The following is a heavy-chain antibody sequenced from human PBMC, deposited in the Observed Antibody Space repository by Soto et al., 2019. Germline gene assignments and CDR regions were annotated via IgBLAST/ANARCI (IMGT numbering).Heavy chain of an antibody. V-gene: IGHV4-59*01. Sequence: QVQLQESGPGLVKPSETLSLTCTVSGGSISSYYWSWIRQPPGKGLEWIGYIYDSGSTNYTPSLKSRFTISGDTSKNQFSLKLSSVTAEDTAVYYCARVWGGAFDIWGPGTMVTVSS. J-gene: IGHJ3*02. CDR1: GGSISSYY. D-gene: IGHD3-10*01. CDR2: IYDSGST. CDR3: ARVWGGAFDI.